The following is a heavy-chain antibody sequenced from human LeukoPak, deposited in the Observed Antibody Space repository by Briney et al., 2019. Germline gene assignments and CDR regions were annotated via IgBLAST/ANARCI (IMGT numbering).Heavy chain of an antibody. J-gene: IGHJ4*02. D-gene: IGHD3-22*01. CDR2: IYYGGST. CDR3: ASLPTVYSRGYLAL. CDR1: GGSINSTSYY. Sequence: NSSETLSLTCTVSGGSINSTSYYWDWIRQPPGKGLEWIGSIYYGGSTYYNPSLKSRVTILVDVDTSKNQFSLKLSSVTAADTAVYYCASLPTVYSRGYLALWGQGALVTVSS. V-gene: IGHV4-39*07.